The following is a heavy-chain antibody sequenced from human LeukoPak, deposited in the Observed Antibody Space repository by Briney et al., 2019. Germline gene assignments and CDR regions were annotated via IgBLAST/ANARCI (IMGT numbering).Heavy chain of an antibody. V-gene: IGHV1-2*02. Sequence: ASVKVSCKASGYTFTSYGISWVRQAPGQGLEWMGWINPNSGGTNYAQKFQGRVTMTRDTSISTAYMELSRLRSDDTAVYYCARRTGRRGAFDIWGQGTMVTVSS. CDR3: ARRTGRRGAFDI. CDR1: GYTFTSYG. CDR2: INPNSGGT. J-gene: IGHJ3*02. D-gene: IGHD3-10*01.